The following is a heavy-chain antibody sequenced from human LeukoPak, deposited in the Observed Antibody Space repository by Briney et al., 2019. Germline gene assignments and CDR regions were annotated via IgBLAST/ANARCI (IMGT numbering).Heavy chain of an antibody. CDR1: GFTFSSYG. Sequence: GGALRLSCAASGFTFSSYGMHWGRQAPGKVLEWVAVISYDGSNKYDADSVKGRFTISRDNSKNTLYLHMNRLRAEDTAVYYCAIPEYYSDAFDIWGQGAMVTVSS. CDR2: ISYDGSNK. CDR3: AIPEYYSDAFDI. D-gene: IGHD2/OR15-2a*01. J-gene: IGHJ3*02. V-gene: IGHV3-30*03.